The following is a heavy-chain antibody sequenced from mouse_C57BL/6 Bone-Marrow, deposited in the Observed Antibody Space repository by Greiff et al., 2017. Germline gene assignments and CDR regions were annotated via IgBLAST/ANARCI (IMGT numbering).Heavy chain of an antibody. CDR3: ARRNYGSSYYWYFDV. J-gene: IGHJ1*03. CDR1: GYTFTDYN. V-gene: IGHV1-22*01. D-gene: IGHD1-1*01. Sequence: VQLQQSGPELVKPGASVKMSCKASGYTFTDYNMHWVKQSPGKSLEWIGYINPNNGGTSYNQKFKGKATLTVNKSSSTAYMELRSLTSEDSAVYYCARRNYGSSYYWYFDVWGTGTTVTVSS. CDR2: INPNNGGT.